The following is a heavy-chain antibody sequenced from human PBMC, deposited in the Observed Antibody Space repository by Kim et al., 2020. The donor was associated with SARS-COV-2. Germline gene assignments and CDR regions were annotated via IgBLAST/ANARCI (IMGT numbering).Heavy chain of an antibody. V-gene: IGHV4-4*02. CDR1: GGSISSSNW. Sequence: SETLSLTCAVSGGSISSSNWWSWVRQPPGKGLEWIGEIYHSGSTNYNPSLKSRVTISVDKSKNQFSLKLSSVTAADTAVYYCARRRGGGLRAGYNRGAFDIWGQGTMVTVSS. CDR2: IYHSGST. CDR3: ARRRGGGLRAGYNRGAFDI. D-gene: IGHD5-12*01. J-gene: IGHJ3*02.